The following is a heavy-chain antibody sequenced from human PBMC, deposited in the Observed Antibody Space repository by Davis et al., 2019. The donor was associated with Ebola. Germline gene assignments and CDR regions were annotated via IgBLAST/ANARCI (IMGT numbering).Heavy chain of an antibody. Sequence: AASVKVSCKASGGTFSSYAISWVRQAPGQGLEWMGGIIPIFGTANYAQKFQGRVTITADESTSTAYMDLSNLRPEDTAVYYCAASAGTVGQFDYWGQGTLVTVSS. D-gene: IGHD1-14*01. J-gene: IGHJ4*02. CDR3: AASAGTVGQFDY. CDR1: GGTFSSYA. CDR2: IIPIFGTA. V-gene: IGHV1-69*13.